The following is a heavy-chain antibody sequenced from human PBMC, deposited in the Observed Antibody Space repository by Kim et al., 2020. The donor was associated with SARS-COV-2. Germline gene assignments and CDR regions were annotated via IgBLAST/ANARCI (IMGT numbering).Heavy chain of an antibody. CDR2: ISYDGSNK. V-gene: IGHV3-30*18. CDR3: AKDRNGIAVADRNYFDY. D-gene: IGHD6-19*01. CDR1: GFTFSSYG. Sequence: GGSLRLSCAASGFTFSSYGMHWVRQAPGKGLEWVAVISYDGSNKYYADSVKGRFTISRDNSKNTLYLQMNSLRAEDTAVYYCAKDRNGIAVADRNYFDYWGQGTLVTVSS. J-gene: IGHJ4*02.